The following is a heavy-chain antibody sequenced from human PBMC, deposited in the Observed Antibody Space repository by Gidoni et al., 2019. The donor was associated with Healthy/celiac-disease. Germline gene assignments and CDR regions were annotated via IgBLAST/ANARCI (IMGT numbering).Heavy chain of an antibody. CDR1: CFTFSNAW. J-gene: IGHJ4*02. D-gene: IGHD6-13*01. CDR2: IKSKTDGGTT. V-gene: IGHV3-15*01. Sequence: EVQLVESGGGLVKPGGSLRLSCAASCFTFSNAWMSWVRQAPGKGLEWVGSIKSKTDGGTTDYAAPVKGRFTISRDDSKNTLYLQMNSLKTEDTAVYYCTTAAGKTLGDYWGQGTLVTVSS. CDR3: TTAAGKTLGDY.